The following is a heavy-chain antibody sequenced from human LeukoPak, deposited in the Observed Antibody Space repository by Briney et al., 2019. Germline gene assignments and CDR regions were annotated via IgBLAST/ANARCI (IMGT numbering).Heavy chain of an antibody. J-gene: IGHJ4*02. CDR3: AKYRVFSGCHGDY. D-gene: IGHD5-12*01. V-gene: IGHV3-23*01. Sequence: GGSLRLSCAASGFIFSNYAMSWVRQAPGKGLEWVSTISGDTASTYYADSVQGRFTISRDNSKNTLYLQMNSLRAEDTAIYYCAKYRVFSGCHGDYWGQGTLVTVSS. CDR2: ISGDTAST. CDR1: GFIFSNYA.